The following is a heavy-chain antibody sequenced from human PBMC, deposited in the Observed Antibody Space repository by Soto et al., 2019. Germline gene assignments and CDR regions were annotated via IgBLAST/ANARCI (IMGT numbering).Heavy chain of an antibody. V-gene: IGHV3-23*01. D-gene: IGHD3-10*01. CDR3: EIDFRDRGAES. CDR1: GFTFRNHA. CDR2: ITKAGDNS. Sequence: EVQLLEFGGGLVQPGGSLRLSCAASGFTFRNHAMTWVRQAPGQGLQYVSSITKAGDNSFYADSVKGRFTISRDNSKNTLYLQMNSLTAEDTAVYYCEIDFRDRGAESWGRGTLVTVSS. J-gene: IGHJ5*02.